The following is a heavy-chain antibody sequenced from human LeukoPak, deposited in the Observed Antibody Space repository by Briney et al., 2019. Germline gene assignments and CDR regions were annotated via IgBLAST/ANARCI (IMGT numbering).Heavy chain of an antibody. D-gene: IGHD3-10*01. Sequence: GGSLRLSCAASGFTFSSHSMNWVRQAPGKGLECVSVISGSGDSTYYADSVKGRFTISRDNSKNTLYLQVNSLRAEDTATYYCAKHLWRDLLWFGEGYYFGYWGQGTLVTVSS. CDR1: GFTFSSHS. J-gene: IGHJ4*02. V-gene: IGHV3-23*01. CDR2: ISGSGDST. CDR3: AKHLWRDLLWFGEGYYFGY.